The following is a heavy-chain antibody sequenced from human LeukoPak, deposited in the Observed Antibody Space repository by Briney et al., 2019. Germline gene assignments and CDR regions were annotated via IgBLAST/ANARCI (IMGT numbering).Heavy chain of an antibody. CDR2: IRYDGRNK. J-gene: IGHJ3*02. D-gene: IGHD3-16*01. V-gene: IGHV3-30*02. CDR3: AKDLVPSQGGVGFDI. CDR1: GFTFSSYG. Sequence: GGSLRLSCAASGFTFSSYGMHWVRQAPGKGLEWVAVIRYDGRNKDYADSVKGRFTISRDNSKNTLYLQMNSLSAEDTAVYYCAKDLVPSQGGVGFDIWGQGTMVTVSS.